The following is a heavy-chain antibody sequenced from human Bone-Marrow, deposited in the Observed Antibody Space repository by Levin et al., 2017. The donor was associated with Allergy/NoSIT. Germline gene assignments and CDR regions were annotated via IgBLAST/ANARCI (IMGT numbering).Heavy chain of an antibody. J-gene: IGHJ3*02. D-gene: IGHD3-10*01. CDR2: LYSGAST. Sequence: SETLSLTCTISGGSISNFYWSWIRQPPGKGLEWIGYLYSGASTNYNPSVKSRVSTSVDRSKNQVSLKLASVTAADTAMYYCARSRGGEGLDIWGQGTMVTVSS. CDR1: GGSISNFY. CDR3: ARSRGGEGLDI. V-gene: IGHV4-59*01.